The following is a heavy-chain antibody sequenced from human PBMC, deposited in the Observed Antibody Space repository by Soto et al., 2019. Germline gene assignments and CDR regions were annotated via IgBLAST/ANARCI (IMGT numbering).Heavy chain of an antibody. CDR3: ARDPTYSGYDFYYYYYGMDV. CDR1: GGSISSGDYY. Sequence: PSETLSLTCTVSGGSISSGDYYWGWILQPPGKGLEWIGYIYYSGSTYYNPSLKSRVTISVDTSKNQFSLRLSSVTAADTAVYYCARDPTYSGYDFYYYYYGMDVWGQGTTVTVSS. D-gene: IGHD5-12*01. J-gene: IGHJ6*02. V-gene: IGHV4-30-4*01. CDR2: IYYSGST.